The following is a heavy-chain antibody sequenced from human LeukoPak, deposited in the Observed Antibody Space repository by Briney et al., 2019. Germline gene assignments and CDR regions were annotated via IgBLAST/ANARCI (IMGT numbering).Heavy chain of an antibody. D-gene: IGHD2-2*01. CDR2: ISYDGSNK. CDR3: AKQRASSTSGLDY. Sequence: GRSLRVSCAASGFTFSSYGMHWVRQAPGKGLEWVAVISYDGSNKYYADSVKGRFTISRDNSKNTLYLQMNSLRAEDTAVYYCAKQRASSTSGLDYWGQGTLVTVSS. V-gene: IGHV3-30*18. CDR1: GFTFSSYG. J-gene: IGHJ4*02.